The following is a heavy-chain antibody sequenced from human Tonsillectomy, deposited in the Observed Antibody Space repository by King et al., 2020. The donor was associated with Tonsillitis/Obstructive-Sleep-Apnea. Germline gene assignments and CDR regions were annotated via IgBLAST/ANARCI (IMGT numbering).Heavy chain of an antibody. Sequence: QLQESGPGLVKPSETLSLTCTVSSGSISSSRYYWGWIRQPPGKGLEWIGSIYYSGSTYYNPSLKSRVTISVDTSKNQFSLKLSSVTAADTAVYYCAYGRAFGVVKIDYWGQGTLVTVSS. CDR3: AYGRAFGVVKIDY. D-gene: IGHD3-3*01. CDR1: SGSISSSRYY. V-gene: IGHV4-39*01. J-gene: IGHJ4*02. CDR2: IYYSGST.